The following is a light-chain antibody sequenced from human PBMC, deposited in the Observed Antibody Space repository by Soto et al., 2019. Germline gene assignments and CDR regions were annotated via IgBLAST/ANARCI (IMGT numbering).Light chain of an antibody. CDR2: DVS. CDR3: NSYTSSSTVV. V-gene: IGLV2-14*01. J-gene: IGLJ2*01. Sequence: QSALTQPASVSGSPGQSITISCTATSSDVGGFNYVSWYQQHPGKAPKLMIYDVSNRPSGVSNRFSGSKSGNTASLTISGLQAEDEADYYCNSYTSSSTVVFGGRTKLTVL. CDR1: SSDVGGFNY.